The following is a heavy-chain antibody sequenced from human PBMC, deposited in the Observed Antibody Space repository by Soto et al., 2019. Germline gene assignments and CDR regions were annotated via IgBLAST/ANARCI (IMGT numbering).Heavy chain of an antibody. CDR3: ARLSGDYYGSDV. CDR1: GGSISSYY. CDR2: IYYSGST. D-gene: IGHD3-10*01. V-gene: IGHV4-59*01. J-gene: IGHJ6*02. Sequence: SETLSLTCTVSGGSISSYYWNWIRQPPGKGLEWIGDIYYSGSTNYSPSLKSRVTMSVDTSKNQFSLKLSSVTAADSAVYYCARLSGDYYGSDVWGQGTTVTVSS.